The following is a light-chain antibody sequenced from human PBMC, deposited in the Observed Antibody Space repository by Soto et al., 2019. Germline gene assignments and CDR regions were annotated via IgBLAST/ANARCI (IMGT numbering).Light chain of an antibody. V-gene: IGKV1-33*01. CDR3: QQYNNWPPIT. J-gene: IGKJ5*01. Sequence: DIQLTQSPSSLSASVGDRFTITCRVSQGISSYLNWYRQKSGKAPKLLIYDASDLETGVPSRFSGSGSGTEFTLTISSLQSEDFGVYYCQQYNNWPPITFGQGTRLEIK. CDR2: DAS. CDR1: QGISSY.